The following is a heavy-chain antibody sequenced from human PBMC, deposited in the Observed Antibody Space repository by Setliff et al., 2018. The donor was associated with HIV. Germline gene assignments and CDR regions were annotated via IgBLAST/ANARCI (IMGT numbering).Heavy chain of an antibody. Sequence: ASVKVSCMASGDTFTSYYMHWVRRAPGQGLEWMGMISPSGASTKYAQRLQGRVTLTRDTSSSTVYVELSSLRSDDTAVYYCATAGIAAAGENYMDVWGKGTTVTVS. CDR2: ISPSGAST. CDR3: ATAGIAAAGENYMDV. V-gene: IGHV1-46*01. J-gene: IGHJ6*03. D-gene: IGHD6-13*01. CDR1: GDTFTSYY.